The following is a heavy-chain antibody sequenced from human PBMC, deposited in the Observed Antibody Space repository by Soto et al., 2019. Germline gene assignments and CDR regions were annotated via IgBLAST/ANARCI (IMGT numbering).Heavy chain of an antibody. CDR2: ISDSGGST. Sequence: VGSLRLSCAASGFTFSSFAMNWVRQAPGKGLEWVSSISDSGGSTYYADSVKGRLTISRDNSKKTLYLQMNSLRAEDTAVYYCAKDSITFFYGVDVWGQGTTVTVSS. V-gene: IGHV3-23*01. CDR1: GFTFSSFA. CDR3: AKDSITFFYGVDV. D-gene: IGHD3-10*01. J-gene: IGHJ6*02.